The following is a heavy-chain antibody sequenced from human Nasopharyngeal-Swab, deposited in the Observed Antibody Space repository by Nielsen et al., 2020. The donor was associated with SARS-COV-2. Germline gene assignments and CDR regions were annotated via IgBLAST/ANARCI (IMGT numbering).Heavy chain of an antibody. CDR2: ISSDESTT. V-gene: IGHV3-74*01. Sequence: GESLKISCAASGFSFSIYWMHWVRQPPGKGLVWVSGISSDESTTTYADSVKGRFTISRDNTKNTLYLQMNSLRAEDTAVYYCARDSPWQEPDYWGQGTLVTVSS. D-gene: IGHD1-14*01. J-gene: IGHJ4*02. CDR3: ARDSPWQEPDY. CDR1: GFSFSIYW.